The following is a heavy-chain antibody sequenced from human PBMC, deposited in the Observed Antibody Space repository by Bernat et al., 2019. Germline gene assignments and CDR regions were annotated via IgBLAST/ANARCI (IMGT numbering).Heavy chain of an antibody. CDR2: IIPILGTA. V-gene: IGHV1-69*11. Sequence: QVQLVQSGAEVKKPGSSVKVSCKASGGTFSSYAISWVRQPPGQGLEWMGGIIPILGTANYAQKLQGRVRITADESTSTAYMELSSLGSEDTAVYYCASEGGDGSGYFDYWGQGTLVTVSS. CDR3: ASEGGDGSGYFDY. CDR1: GGTFSSYA. D-gene: IGHD5-24*01. J-gene: IGHJ4*02.